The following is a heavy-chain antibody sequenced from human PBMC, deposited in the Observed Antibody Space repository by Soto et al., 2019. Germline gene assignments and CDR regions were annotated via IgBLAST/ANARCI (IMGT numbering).Heavy chain of an antibody. CDR1: GGSISSYY. V-gene: IGHV4-4*07. J-gene: IGHJ4*02. CDR3: ARERRPYDILTGYSATFDY. CDR2: IYTSGST. Sequence: SETLSLTCTVSGGSISSYYWSWIRQPAGKGLEWIGRIYTSGSTNYNPSLKSRVTMSVDTSKNQFSLRLSSVTAADKAVYYCARERRPYDILTGYSATFDYWGQGTLVTVSS. D-gene: IGHD3-9*01.